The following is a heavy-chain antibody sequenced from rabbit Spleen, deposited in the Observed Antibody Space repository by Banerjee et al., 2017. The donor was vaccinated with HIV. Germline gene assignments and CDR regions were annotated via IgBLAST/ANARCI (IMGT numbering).Heavy chain of an antibody. CDR2: VYTGSSGNT. Sequence: QERLVESGGGLVKPEGSLKLSCTASGFSFSNKAVMCWVRQAPGKGLEWIACVYTGSSGNTYYASWAKGRFAISKTSSTTVTLQMTDLTAADTATYFCARNNVGAPGYGHAIALWGPGTLVTVS. D-gene: IGHD6-1*01. J-gene: IGHJ4*01. V-gene: IGHV1S45*01. CDR3: ARNNVGAPGYGHAIAL. CDR1: GFSFSNKAV.